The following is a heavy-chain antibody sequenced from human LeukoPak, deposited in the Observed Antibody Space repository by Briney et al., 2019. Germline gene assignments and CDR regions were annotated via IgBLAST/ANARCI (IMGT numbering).Heavy chain of an antibody. D-gene: IGHD2-2*01. Sequence: SVKVSCKASGGTFSSYAISWVRQAPGQGVEGMGGIIPIFGTANYAQKFQGRVTITADESTSTAYMELSSLRSEDTAVYYCASSQLSDRYYYYMDVWGKGTTVTVSS. CDR2: IIPIFGTA. V-gene: IGHV1-69*01. J-gene: IGHJ6*03. CDR1: GGTFSSYA. CDR3: ASSQLSDRYYYYMDV.